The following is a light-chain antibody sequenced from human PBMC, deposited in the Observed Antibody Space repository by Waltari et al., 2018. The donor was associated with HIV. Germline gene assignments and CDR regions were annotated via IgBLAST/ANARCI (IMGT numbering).Light chain of an antibody. CDR1: QCLPHSHWKTY. J-gene: IGKJ2*01. CDR3: MQSLQLPPT. V-gene: IGKV2D-29*01. CDR2: QVS. Sequence: DIVLTHALPSLSVAPGHPPTLPCKSSQCLPHSHWKTYLDWYLQRPGQPPQVLIYQVSTRFSGVPDRFSGSGTGTFFTLRISRVEPEDAGTYYCMQSLQLPPTFGQGTRLDIK.